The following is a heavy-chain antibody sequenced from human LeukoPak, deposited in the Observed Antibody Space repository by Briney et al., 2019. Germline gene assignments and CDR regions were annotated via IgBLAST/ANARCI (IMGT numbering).Heavy chain of an antibody. Sequence: ASVKVSCKVSGYTLTELSMHWVRQAPGKGLEWMGGFDPEDGETIYAQKFQGRVTMTEDTSTDTAYMELSSLRSEDTAVYYCARYEKGEQQLVRWGQGTLVTVSS. V-gene: IGHV1-24*01. CDR1: GYTLTELS. J-gene: IGHJ4*02. CDR2: FDPEDGET. CDR3: ARYEKGEQQLVR. D-gene: IGHD6-13*01.